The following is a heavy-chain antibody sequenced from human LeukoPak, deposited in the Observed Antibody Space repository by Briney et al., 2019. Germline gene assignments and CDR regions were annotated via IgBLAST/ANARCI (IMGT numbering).Heavy chain of an antibody. CDR1: GGTFSSYT. CDR3: AREKGYCSSASCFDAFDI. CDR2: IIPILGIA. J-gene: IGHJ3*02. D-gene: IGHD2-2*01. V-gene: IGHV1-69*04. Sequence: SVKVSCKASGGTFSSYTISWVRQAPGQGLEWMGRIIPILGIANYAQKFQGRVTITADESTSTAYMELSSLRSEETAVYYCAREKGYCSSASCFDAFDIWGQGTMVTVSS.